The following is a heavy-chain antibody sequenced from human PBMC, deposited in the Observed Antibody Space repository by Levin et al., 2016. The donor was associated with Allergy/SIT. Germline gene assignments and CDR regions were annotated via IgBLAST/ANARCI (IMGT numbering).Heavy chain of an antibody. CDR2: IYYSGST. J-gene: IGHJ4*02. D-gene: IGHD4-17*01. CDR3: ARTSAGDYFDY. V-gene: IGHV4-59*01. CDR1: GGSISSYY. Sequence: SETLSLTCTVSGGSISSYYWSWIRQPPGKGLEWIGYIYYSGSTNYNPSLKSRVTISVDTSKNQFSLKLSSVTAADTAVYYCARTSAGDYFDYWGQGTLVTVSS.